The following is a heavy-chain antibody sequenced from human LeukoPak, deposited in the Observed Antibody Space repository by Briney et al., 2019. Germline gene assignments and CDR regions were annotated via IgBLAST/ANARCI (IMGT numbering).Heavy chain of an antibody. V-gene: IGHV3-21*01. Sequence: GGSLRLSCAASGFTFSSYSMNWVRQAPGKGLEWVSSISSSSSYTYYADSVKGRFTISRDNAKKSLYLQMNSLRVEDTAVYYCARAYSERYGLGYYYMDVWGKGATVTVSS. CDR3: ARAYSERYGLGYYYMDV. CDR1: GFTFSSYS. D-gene: IGHD1-26*01. J-gene: IGHJ6*03. CDR2: ISSSSSYT.